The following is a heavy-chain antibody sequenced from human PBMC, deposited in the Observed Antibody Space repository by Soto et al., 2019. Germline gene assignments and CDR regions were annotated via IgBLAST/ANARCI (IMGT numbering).Heavy chain of an antibody. Sequence: VGSLRLSGRGSGFIFSDYSFNWVRQAPGKGLERVSYISTGRTTKFYADSVKGRFTISRDNARKSVYLEMNSLRNEDTAVYYCARHGYGDAFDFWGRGTLVTVSS. CDR3: ARHGYGDAFDF. CDR1: GFIFSDYS. CDR2: ISTGRTTK. V-gene: IGHV3-48*02. D-gene: IGHD4-17*01. J-gene: IGHJ4*02.